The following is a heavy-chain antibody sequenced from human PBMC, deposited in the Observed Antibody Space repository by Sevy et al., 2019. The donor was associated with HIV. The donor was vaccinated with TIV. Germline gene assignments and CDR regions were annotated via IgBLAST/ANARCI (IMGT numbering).Heavy chain of an antibody. V-gene: IGHV3-9*01. CDR1: GFPFNDHA. CDR3: AEYIIRGCDGVNCYSYYYYFYGLDV. CDR2: ISWNSRNI. D-gene: IGHD2-21*01. J-gene: IGHJ6*02. Sequence: GGSLRLSCAASGFPFNDHAMHWVRQVPGKGLEWVSGISWNSRNIGYADAVKGRFTISRDNTRQLVYLEMHSLRPEDRALYYWAEYIIRGCDGVNCYSYYYYFYGLDVWGQGTTVTVSS.